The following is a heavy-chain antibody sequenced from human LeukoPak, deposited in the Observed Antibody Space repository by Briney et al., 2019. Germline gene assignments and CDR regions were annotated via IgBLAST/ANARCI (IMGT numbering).Heavy chain of an antibody. D-gene: IGHD1-26*01. J-gene: IGHJ4*02. CDR1: GFTFSRYW. CDR3: VRDGYSGSYYDY. CDR2: IKQDGSEK. Sequence: GGSLRLSCAASGFTFSRYWMSGVRQAPGKGLEWVANIKQDGSEKYYVDSVKGRFTISRGNAKNSLYLQMNSLRVEDTAVYYCVRDGYSGSYYDYWGQGTLVTVSS. V-gene: IGHV3-7*05.